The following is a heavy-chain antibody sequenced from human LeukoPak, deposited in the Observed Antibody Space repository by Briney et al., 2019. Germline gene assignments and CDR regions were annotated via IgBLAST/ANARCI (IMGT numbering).Heavy chain of an antibody. CDR3: AKACHYVPAVVANWFDP. CDR1: GFTFSSYA. J-gene: IGHJ5*02. CDR2: ISGSGRST. Sequence: PGGSLRLSCAASGFTFSSYAMSWVRQAPGKGLEWVSAISGSGRSTYYTDSVKGRFTISRDNSKNTLYLQMTSLRAEDTAIYYCAKACHYVPAVVANWFDPWGQGTLVTVSS. V-gene: IGHV3-23*01. D-gene: IGHD2-2*01.